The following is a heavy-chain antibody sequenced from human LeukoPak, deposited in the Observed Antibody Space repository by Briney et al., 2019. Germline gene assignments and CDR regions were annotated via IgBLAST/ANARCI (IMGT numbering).Heavy chain of an antibody. D-gene: IGHD2-2*01. CDR1: GYTFTGYY. V-gene: IGHV1-2*02. J-gene: IGHJ4*02. Sequence: ASVKVSCKASGYTFTGYYMHWVRQAPGQGLEWMGWINPNGGGTNYAQKFQGRVTMTRDTSISTAYMELSRLRSDDTAVYYCARDILYCSSTSCQDYWGQGTLVTVSS. CDR2: INPNGGGT. CDR3: ARDILYCSSTSCQDY.